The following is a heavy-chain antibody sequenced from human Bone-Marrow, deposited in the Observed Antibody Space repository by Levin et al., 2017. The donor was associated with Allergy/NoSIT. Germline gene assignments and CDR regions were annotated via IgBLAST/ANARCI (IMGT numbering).Heavy chain of an antibody. CDR3: VHRRLVEVAVQTGWFDP. CDR1: GFSLSTSGLG. J-gene: IGHJ5*02. D-gene: IGHD6-19*01. Sequence: SGPTLVKPTQTLTLTCTFSGFSLSTSGLGVGWIRQAPGKALEWLALIYWDDTQNYSPSLKSRLTITKDTSKNQVVLTMINIDPVDTATYYCVHRRLVEVAVQTGWFDPWGQGTLVTVSS. V-gene: IGHV2-5*02. CDR2: IYWDDTQ.